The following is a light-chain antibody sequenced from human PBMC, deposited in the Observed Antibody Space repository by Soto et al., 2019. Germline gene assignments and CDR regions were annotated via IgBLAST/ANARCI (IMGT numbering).Light chain of an antibody. CDR3: CSYAGSYTVV. CDR1: SSDVGGYNF. J-gene: IGLJ3*02. CDR2: DVS. V-gene: IGLV2-11*01. Sequence: QSALTQPRSVSGSPGQSVTISWTGTSSDVGGYNFVSWYQHHPGKAPKLMIYDVSKRPSGVPDRFSGSKSGSTASLTISGLQAEDEADYYCCSYAGSYTVVFGGGTKLTVL.